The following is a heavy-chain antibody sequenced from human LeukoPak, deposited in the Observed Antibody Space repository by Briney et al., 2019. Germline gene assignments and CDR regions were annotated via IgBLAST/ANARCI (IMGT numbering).Heavy chain of an antibody. Sequence: GGSLRLSCAASGXTFSNYAMSWVRQAPGKGLEWVSAISGSGDSTYYADSVKGRFTISRDNSKNTLYLQMNSLRAEDTAVYYCAKYVQEAYDYVDYWGQGTLVTVSS. CDR1: GXTFSNYA. CDR2: ISGSGDST. CDR3: AKYVQEAYDYVDY. D-gene: IGHD3-16*01. J-gene: IGHJ4*02. V-gene: IGHV3-23*01.